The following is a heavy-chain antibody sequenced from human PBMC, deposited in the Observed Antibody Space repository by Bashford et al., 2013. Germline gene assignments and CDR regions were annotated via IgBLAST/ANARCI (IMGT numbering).Heavy chain of an antibody. CDR3: AREKWEEVTGWYYDL. J-gene: IGHJ4*02. CDR2: MYVSGAT. Sequence: SETLSLTCTVSGAFHRFFLLELDPPARRRGLEWLGRMYVSGATNYNPSLKGRVSVSVDTSRNHFSLQLDSVTAADTAVYYCAREKWEEVTGWYYDLWGQGTLVTVSS. V-gene: IGHV4-4*07. CDR1: GAFHRFFL. D-gene: IGHD1-26*01.